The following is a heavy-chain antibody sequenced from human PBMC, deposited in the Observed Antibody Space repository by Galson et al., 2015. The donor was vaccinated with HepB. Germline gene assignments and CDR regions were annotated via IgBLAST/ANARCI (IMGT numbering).Heavy chain of an antibody. CDR1: GFILSDYY. D-gene: IGHD6-19*01. J-gene: IGHJ4*02. V-gene: IGHV3-11*06. CDR2: ISGGGTYT. CDR3: ARVKTVAGPTDY. Sequence: SLRLSCAASGFILSDYYMTWIRQAPGKGLEWVSYISGGGTYTNYADSLKGRFTISRDNAKSSLYLQMNSLSAEDTAVYYCARVKTVAGPTDYWGQGTLVAVSS.